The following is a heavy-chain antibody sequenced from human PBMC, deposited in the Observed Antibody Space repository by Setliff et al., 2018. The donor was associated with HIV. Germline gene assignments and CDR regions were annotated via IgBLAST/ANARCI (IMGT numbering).Heavy chain of an antibody. CDR3: ARDRYSGSSTDY. Sequence: GSLRLSCAASGFTFNTYAMNWVRQAPGKGLEWVSGISAGGGNTYYGDSVKGRLTISRDNSKNTLYLQMNSLRAEDTAVYYCARDRYSGSSTDYWGQGTLVTVSS. J-gene: IGHJ4*02. CDR1: GFTFNTYA. CDR2: ISAGGGNT. D-gene: IGHD1-26*01. V-gene: IGHV3-23*01.